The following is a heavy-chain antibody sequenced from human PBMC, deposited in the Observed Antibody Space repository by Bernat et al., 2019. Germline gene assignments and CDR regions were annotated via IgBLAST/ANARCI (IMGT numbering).Heavy chain of an antibody. CDR2: IYSGGST. CDR1: GFTVSSNY. CDR3: ARKAGQVGPFPLDL. D-gene: IGHD1-26*01. Sequence: EVQLVESGGGLVQPGGSLRLSCAASGFTVSSNYMSWVRQAPGKGLEWVSVIYSGGSTYYADSVKGRFTISRDNSKNTLYLQMNSLRAEDTAVYYCARKAGQVGPFPLDLWGQGTLVTVSS. V-gene: IGHV3-66*01. J-gene: IGHJ5*02.